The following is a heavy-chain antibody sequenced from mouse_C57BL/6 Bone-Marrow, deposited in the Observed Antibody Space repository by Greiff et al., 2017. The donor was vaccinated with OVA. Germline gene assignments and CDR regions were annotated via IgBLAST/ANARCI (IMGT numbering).Heavy chain of an antibody. J-gene: IGHJ2*01. CDR1: GYTFTSYW. V-gene: IGHV1-52*01. CDR2: IDPSDSET. Sequence: QVQLQQPGAELVRPGSSVKLSCKASGYTFTSYWMHWVKQRPIQGLEWIGNIDPSDSETHSNQKFKDKATLTVDKSSSTAYMQLSSLTSEDSAVYYCARKWSFDYWGQGTTLTVSS. CDR3: ARKWSFDY.